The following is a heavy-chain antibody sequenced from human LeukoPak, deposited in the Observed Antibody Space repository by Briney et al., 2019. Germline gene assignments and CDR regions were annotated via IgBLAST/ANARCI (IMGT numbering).Heavy chain of an antibody. J-gene: IGHJ4*02. CDR3: AKDLYGDYDFDC. CDR1: GFTFNNYA. CDR2: ITSSGST. D-gene: IGHD4-17*01. V-gene: IGHV3-23*01. Sequence: PGGSLRPSCAASGFTFNNYAMNWVRQAPGKGLEWVSVITSSGSTYYADSMKGRFTISRDNSKNTLYLQVNSLRAKDTAIYYCAKDLYGDYDFDCWGRGTLVTVSS.